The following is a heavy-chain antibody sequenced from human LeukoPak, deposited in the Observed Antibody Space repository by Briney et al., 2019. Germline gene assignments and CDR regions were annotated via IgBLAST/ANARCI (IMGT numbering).Heavy chain of an antibody. CDR2: IRYNGSNK. CDR1: GFTFSSYG. Sequence: GGSLRLSCAASGFTFSSYGMHWVRQAPGKGLEWVAFIRYNGSNKYYADSVKGRFTISRDNSKNTLYLQMNSLRAEDTAVYYCAKAAPSNIVVVPAIDYWGQGTLVTVSS. J-gene: IGHJ4*02. D-gene: IGHD2-2*01. CDR3: AKAAPSNIVVVPAIDY. V-gene: IGHV3-30*02.